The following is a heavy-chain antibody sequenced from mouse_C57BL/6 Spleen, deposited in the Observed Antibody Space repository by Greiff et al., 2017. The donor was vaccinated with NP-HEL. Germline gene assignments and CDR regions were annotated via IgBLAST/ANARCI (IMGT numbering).Heavy chain of an antibody. D-gene: IGHD2-2*01. V-gene: IGHV5-16*01. J-gene: IGHJ4*01. CDR1: GFTFSDYY. Sequence: EVKLVESEGGLVQPGSSMKLSCTASGFTFSDYYMAWVRQVPEKGLEWVANINYDGSSTYYLDSLKSRFIISRDNAKNILYLQMSSLKSEDTATYYCARDGYGPDYYAMDYWGQGTSVTVSS. CDR2: INYDGSST. CDR3: ARDGYGPDYYAMDY.